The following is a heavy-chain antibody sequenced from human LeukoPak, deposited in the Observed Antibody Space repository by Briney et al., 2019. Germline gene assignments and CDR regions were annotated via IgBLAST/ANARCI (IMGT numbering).Heavy chain of an antibody. J-gene: IGHJ4*02. Sequence: PSETLSLTCTVSGGSISRYYWSWIRQPPGKGLEWIGYIYYSGSTNYNPSLKSRVTISVDASKNQFSLNLASVTAADTAVYYCARVLGYGGNSGVWGQGTLVTVSS. D-gene: IGHD4-23*01. V-gene: IGHV4-59*01. CDR2: IYYSGST. CDR3: ARVLGYGGNSGV. CDR1: GGSISRYY.